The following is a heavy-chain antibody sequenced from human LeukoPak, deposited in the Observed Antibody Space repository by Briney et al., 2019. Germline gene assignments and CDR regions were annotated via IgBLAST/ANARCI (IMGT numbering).Heavy chain of an antibody. CDR1: GDTFTSYG. V-gene: IGHV1-18*01. Sequence: ASVKVSCKASGDTFTSYGISWVRQAPGQGLEWMGWISAYNGNTKYAQKLQGRVTMTTDTSTSTAYMELRSLRSGDTAVYYCAGIVVVPAAIGGYWFDPWGQGTLVTVSS. J-gene: IGHJ5*02. CDR2: ISAYNGNT. CDR3: AGIVVVPAAIGGYWFDP. D-gene: IGHD2-2*02.